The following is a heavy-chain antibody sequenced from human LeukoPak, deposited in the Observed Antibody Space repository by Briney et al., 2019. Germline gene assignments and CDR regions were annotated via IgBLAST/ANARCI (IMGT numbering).Heavy chain of an antibody. CDR3: ARDRQLRGYFDY. Sequence: GGSLKLSCSASGFTFSSYEMNWVRQAPGKGLEWVSYISSSGSTIYYADSVKGRFTISRDNAKNSLYLKRNSLRAEDTAVYYCARDRQLRGYFDYWGQGTLVTVSS. J-gene: IGHJ4*02. CDR2: ISSSGSTI. V-gene: IGHV3-48*03. CDR1: GFTFSSYE. D-gene: IGHD3-10*01.